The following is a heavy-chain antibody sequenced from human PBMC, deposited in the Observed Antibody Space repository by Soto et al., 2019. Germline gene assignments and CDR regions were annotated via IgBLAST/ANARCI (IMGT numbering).Heavy chain of an antibody. D-gene: IGHD1-26*01. CDR1: GGSISSGGYS. J-gene: IGHJ4*02. Sequence: SETLSLTCAVSGGSISSGGYSWSWIRQPPGMGLEWIGYIYHSGSTYYNPSLRSRVTISVDRSKNQFSLKLSSVTAADTAVYYCASGLITGSPYSGGWYYFDPWGQGTQVTVSS. CDR3: ASGLITGSPYSGGWYYFDP. CDR2: IYHSGST. V-gene: IGHV4-30-2*01.